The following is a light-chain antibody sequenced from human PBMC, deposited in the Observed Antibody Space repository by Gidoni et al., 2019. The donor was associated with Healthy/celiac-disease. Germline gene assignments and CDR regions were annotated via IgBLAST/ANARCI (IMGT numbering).Light chain of an antibody. CDR2: AAS. CDR1: QGISNY. Sequence: IQMTQSPSSLSASVGDRVTITCRASQGISNYLAWYQQKPGKVPKLLIYAASTLQSRVPSRFSGSGSGTDFTLTISSLQPEDVATYYCQKYNSAPSWTFGQXTKVEIK. CDR3: QKYNSAPSWT. J-gene: IGKJ1*01. V-gene: IGKV1-27*01.